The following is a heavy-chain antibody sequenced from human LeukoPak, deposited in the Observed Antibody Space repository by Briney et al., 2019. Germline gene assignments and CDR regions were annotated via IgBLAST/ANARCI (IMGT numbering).Heavy chain of an antibody. CDR2: LYSHGAT. CDR1: EFTVTYNY. J-gene: IGHJ3*02. CDR3: ARWTNYHAFDI. V-gene: IGHV3-53*01. D-gene: IGHD1-7*01. Sequence: PGGSLRLSCAASEFTVTYNYMTWVRQAPGKGLEWVSLLYSHGATNYADSVKGRFTISRDDSKNTVYLQMNSLRAEDTAVYYCARWTNYHAFDIWGQGTMVTASS.